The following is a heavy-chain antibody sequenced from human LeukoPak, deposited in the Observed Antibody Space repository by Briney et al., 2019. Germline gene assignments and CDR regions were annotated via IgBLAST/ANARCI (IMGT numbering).Heavy chain of an antibody. CDR2: ISYGGSNK. CDR1: GFTFSSYG. CDR3: AKAARRYYYYYMDV. D-gene: IGHD2-15*01. V-gene: IGHV3-30*18. J-gene: IGHJ6*03. Sequence: GGSLRLSCAASGFTFSSYGMHWVRQAPGKGLEWVAVISYGGSNKYYADSVKGRFTISRDNSKNTLYLQMNSLRAEDTAVYYCAKAARRYYYYYMDVWGKGTTVTVSS.